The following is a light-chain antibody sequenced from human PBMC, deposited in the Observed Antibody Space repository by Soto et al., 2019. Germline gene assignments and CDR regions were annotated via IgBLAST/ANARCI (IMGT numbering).Light chain of an antibody. CDR1: QNVNRN. J-gene: IGKJ1*01. Sequence: ETVMTQSPATLSVSPVEGATLSCRASQNVNRNLVWYQQKPGQAPRLLIYGASNRATGTPDRFSGSGSGTDFTLTISGLQPRDSATYYCQQYNSYSPTFGQGTKVDIK. CDR2: GAS. CDR3: QQYNSYSPT. V-gene: IGKV3D-15*01.